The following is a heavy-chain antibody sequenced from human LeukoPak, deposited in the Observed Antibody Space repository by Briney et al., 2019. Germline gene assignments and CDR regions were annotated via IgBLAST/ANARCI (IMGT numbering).Heavy chain of an antibody. CDR2: IYYSGST. J-gene: IGHJ4*02. V-gene: IGHV4-31*03. CDR1: GGSISSDGYY. Sequence: SETLSLTCTVSGGSISSDGYYWSWIRQHPGKGLEWIGYIYYSGSTYYNPSLKSRVTISVDTSKNQFSLKLSSVTASDTAVYYCAREGADYYGSGSYLDYWGQGTLVTVSS. D-gene: IGHD3-10*01. CDR3: AREGADYYGSGSYLDY.